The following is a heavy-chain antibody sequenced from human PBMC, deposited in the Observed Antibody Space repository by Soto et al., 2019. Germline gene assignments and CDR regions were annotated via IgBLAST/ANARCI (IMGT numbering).Heavy chain of an antibody. CDR1: GGTFSSYT. Sequence: SVKVSCKASGGTFSSYTISWVRQAPGQGLEWMGRIIPILGIANYAQKFQGRVTITADKSTSTAYMELRSLRSDDTAVYYCAREGEMPYYYYGLDGWGQGTKVTVSS. D-gene: IGHD3-16*01. J-gene: IGHJ6*02. CDR2: IIPILGIA. CDR3: AREGEMPYYYYGLDG. V-gene: IGHV1-69*02.